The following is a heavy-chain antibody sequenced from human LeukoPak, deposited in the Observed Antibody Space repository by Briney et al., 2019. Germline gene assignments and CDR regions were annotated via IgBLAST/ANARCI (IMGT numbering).Heavy chain of an antibody. Sequence: GESLKISCKGSGYSFTSYWIGWVRQMPGKGLEWMGIIYPGDSDTRYSPSFQGQVTISADKSISTACLQWSSLKASDTAMYYCARQVGATIRDFDYWGQGTLVTVSS. CDR1: GYSFTSYW. CDR3: ARQVGATIRDFDY. D-gene: IGHD1-26*01. J-gene: IGHJ4*02. V-gene: IGHV5-51*01. CDR2: IYPGDSDT.